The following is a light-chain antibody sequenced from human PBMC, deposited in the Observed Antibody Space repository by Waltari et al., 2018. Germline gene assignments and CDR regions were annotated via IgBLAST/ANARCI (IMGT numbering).Light chain of an antibody. Sequence: QSALPQPASVSGSPGQSITISCPGTTSDVGGYNHFSWYQQHPGKAPKLMFYVVSKRPSGISNRFSGSKSGNTASLTISGLQAEDEADYYCCSYAGSRNVVFGGGTKLTVL. CDR3: CSYAGSRNVV. J-gene: IGLJ2*01. CDR2: VVS. CDR1: TSDVGGYNH. V-gene: IGLV2-23*02.